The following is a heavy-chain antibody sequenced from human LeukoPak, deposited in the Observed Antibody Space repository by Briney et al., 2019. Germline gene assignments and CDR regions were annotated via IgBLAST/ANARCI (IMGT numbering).Heavy chain of an antibody. Sequence: GGSLRLSCAASGFTFSNAWMSWVRQAPGKGLEWVSAISGSGGSTYYADSVKGRFTISRDNSKNTLYLQMNSLRAEDTAVYYCAKGWWELLFAYYFDYWGQGTLVTVSS. CDR2: ISGSGGST. V-gene: IGHV3-23*01. D-gene: IGHD1-26*01. CDR1: GFTFSNAW. CDR3: AKGWWELLFAYYFDY. J-gene: IGHJ4*02.